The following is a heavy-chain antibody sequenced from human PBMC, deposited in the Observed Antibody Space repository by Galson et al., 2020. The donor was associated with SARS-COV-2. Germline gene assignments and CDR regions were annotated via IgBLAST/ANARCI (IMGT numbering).Heavy chain of an antibody. CDR3: AKVPFVVVVAATGNWFDP. V-gene: IGHV3-23*01. J-gene: IGHJ5*02. CDR2: ISGSGGST. CDR1: GFTFSSYA. Sequence: GESLKISCAASGFTFSSYAMSWVRQAPGKGLEWVSAISGSGGSTYYADSVKGRFTISRDNSKNTLYLQMNSLRAEDTAVYYCAKVPFVVVVAATGNWFDPWGQGTLVTVSS. D-gene: IGHD2-15*01.